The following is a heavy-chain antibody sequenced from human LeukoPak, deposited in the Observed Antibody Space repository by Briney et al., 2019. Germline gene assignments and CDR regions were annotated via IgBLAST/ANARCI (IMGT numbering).Heavy chain of an antibody. CDR1: GGSISSGSYY. Sequence: SETLSLTCTVSGGSISSGSYYWSRIRQPAGKGLEWIGRIYTSGSTNYNPSLKSRVTISVDTSKNQFSLKLSSVTAADTAVYYCARETGRGGWYELDAFDIWGQGTMVTVSS. D-gene: IGHD6-19*01. J-gene: IGHJ3*02. CDR2: IYTSGST. V-gene: IGHV4-61*02. CDR3: ARETGRGGWYELDAFDI.